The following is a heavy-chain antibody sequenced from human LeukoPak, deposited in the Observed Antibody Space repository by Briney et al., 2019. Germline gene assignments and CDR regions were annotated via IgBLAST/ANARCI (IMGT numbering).Heavy chain of an antibody. V-gene: IGHV3-43*01. CDR1: GFTFDDYT. J-gene: IGHJ3*02. D-gene: IGHD3-22*01. Sequence: GGSLRLSCAASGFTFDDYTMHWVRQAPGKGLEWVSLISWDGGSTYYADSVKGRFTISRDNSKNSLYLQMNSLRTEDTALYYCAKDIARYDSERGAFDIWGQGTVVTVSS. CDR3: AKDIARYDSERGAFDI. CDR2: ISWDGGST.